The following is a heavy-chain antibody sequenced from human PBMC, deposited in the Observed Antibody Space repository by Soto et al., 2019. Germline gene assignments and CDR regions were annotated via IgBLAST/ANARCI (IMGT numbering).Heavy chain of an antibody. J-gene: IGHJ3*01. V-gene: IGHV5-51*01. Sequence: LGESLKIWCKGSGYSFTSYWIGWVRQMPGKGLEWMGIIYPGDSDTRYSPSFQGQVTISADKSISTAYLQWSSLKASDTAMYYCALFWRYSGHLDAFSFSAQRTIVTVSS. CDR2: IYPGDSDT. D-gene: IGHD5-12*01. CDR1: GYSFTSYW. CDR3: ALFWRYSGHLDAFSF.